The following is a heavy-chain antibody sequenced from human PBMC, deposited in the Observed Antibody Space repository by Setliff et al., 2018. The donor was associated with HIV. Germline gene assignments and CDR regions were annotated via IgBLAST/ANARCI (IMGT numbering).Heavy chain of an antibody. J-gene: IGHJ4*02. CDR3: ARLWSYDYVWGSYRPVDY. CDR1: GFTFSSYS. V-gene: IGHV3-48*01. Sequence: GGSLRLSCAASGFTFSSYSMNWVRQTPGKGLEWISYISATGTIKYADSVKGRFTIARDNAKNTLYLQMNSLRAEDTGVYYCARLWSYDYVWGSYRPVDYWGRGTLVTVSS. D-gene: IGHD3-16*02. CDR2: ISATGTI.